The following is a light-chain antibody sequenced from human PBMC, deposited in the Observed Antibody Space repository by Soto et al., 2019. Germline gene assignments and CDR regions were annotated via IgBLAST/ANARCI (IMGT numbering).Light chain of an antibody. V-gene: IGKV3-20*01. CDR1: QSVSSSY. CDR3: QQYGSSPT. Sequence: ETVLTQSPGTLSLSPGERATLSCRASQSVSSSYLAWYQQKPGQAPRLLIYAASSRATGIPDRFSGSASGTDLTLTTSRLEPEDFAVYYCQQYGSSPTFGGWTKVDIK. CDR2: AAS. J-gene: IGKJ4*01.